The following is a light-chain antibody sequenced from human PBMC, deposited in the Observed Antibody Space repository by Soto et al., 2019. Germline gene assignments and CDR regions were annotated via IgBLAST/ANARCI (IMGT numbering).Light chain of an antibody. V-gene: IGKV3-20*01. Sequence: QSPGTLTLSPGDRATISCRASQTISSNYLAWYQQKPGQAPRLLIYGASGRATGIPDRFSGSGSGTDFTLTISRLEPEDFAVYYCQQYTSSLITFGQGTRLEIK. CDR3: QQYTSSLIT. CDR2: GAS. CDR1: QTISSNY. J-gene: IGKJ5*01.